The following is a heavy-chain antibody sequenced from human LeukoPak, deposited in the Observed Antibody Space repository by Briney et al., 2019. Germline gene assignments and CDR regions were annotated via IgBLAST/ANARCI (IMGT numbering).Heavy chain of an antibody. CDR2: IRSKANSYAT. J-gene: IGHJ3*02. D-gene: IGHD4-17*01. Sequence: GGSLRLSCAASGFTFSGSAMHWVRQASGKGLEWVGRIRSKANSYATAYAASVKGRVTISRDDSKNTAYLQMNSLKTEDTAVYYCTAYGEYDAFDIWGQGTMVTVSS. CDR1: GFTFSGSA. V-gene: IGHV3-73*01. CDR3: TAYGEYDAFDI.